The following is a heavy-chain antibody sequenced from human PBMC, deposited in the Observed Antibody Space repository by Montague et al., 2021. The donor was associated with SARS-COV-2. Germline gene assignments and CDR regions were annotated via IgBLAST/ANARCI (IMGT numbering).Heavy chain of an antibody. V-gene: IGHV3-53*04. J-gene: IGHJ4*02. CDR2: IYSGGST. Sequence: LRLSCAASGFTVSSNYMSWVRQAPGKGLEWVSVIYSGGSTYYADSVKGRFTISRHNSKNTLYLQMNSLRAEDTAVYYCAGSNWSSGSYYQLDYWGQGTLVTVSS. CDR3: AGSNWSSGSYYQLDY. CDR1: GFTVSSNY. D-gene: IGHD3-10*01.